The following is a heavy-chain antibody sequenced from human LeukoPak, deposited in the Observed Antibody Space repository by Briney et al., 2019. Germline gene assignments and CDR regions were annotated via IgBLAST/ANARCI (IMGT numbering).Heavy chain of an antibody. Sequence: ASVKVSCKASGYTFTGYYLHWVRQAPGQGLEWMGWINPNSGGTNYAQKFQGRVTMTRDTSISTAYMELSRLRSDDTAIYYCARVGIEGQHAFDIWGQGTMVTAS. V-gene: IGHV1-2*02. J-gene: IGHJ3*02. CDR1: GYTFTGYY. CDR2: INPNSGGT. CDR3: ARVGIEGQHAFDI. D-gene: IGHD5-12*01.